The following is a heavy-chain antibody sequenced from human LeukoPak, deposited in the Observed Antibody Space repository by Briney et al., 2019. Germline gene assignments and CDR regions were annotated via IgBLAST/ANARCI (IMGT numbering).Heavy chain of an antibody. D-gene: IGHD2-2*01. CDR1: GYTFTSYG. Sequence: ASGTVSCKGSGYTFTSYGISWVRQAPGQGLERMGWISAYNGNTNYAQKLQGRVTMTTDTSTSTAYMELRSLRSDDTAVYYCARTYCSSTSCYWVFDYWGQGTLVTVSS. CDR3: ARTYCSSTSCYWVFDY. V-gene: IGHV1-18*04. CDR2: ISAYNGNT. J-gene: IGHJ4*02.